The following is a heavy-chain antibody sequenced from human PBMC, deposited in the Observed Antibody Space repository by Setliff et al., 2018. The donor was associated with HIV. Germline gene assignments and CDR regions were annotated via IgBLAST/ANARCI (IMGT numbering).Heavy chain of an antibody. Sequence: PSETLSLTCTVSGASISSGKHYWGWTRQPPGKGLEWIGEINHSGSTNYNPSLKSRVTISVDTSKNQFSLKLSSVTAADTAVYYCARPHYYYDSIGYYYWGQGTLVTVSS. CDR1: GASISSGKHY. V-gene: IGHV4-39*07. J-gene: IGHJ4*02. CDR2: INHSGST. D-gene: IGHD3-22*01. CDR3: ARPHYYYDSIGYYY.